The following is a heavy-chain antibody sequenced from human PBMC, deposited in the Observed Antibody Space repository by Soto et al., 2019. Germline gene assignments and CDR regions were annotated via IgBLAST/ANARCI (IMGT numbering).Heavy chain of an antibody. Sequence: GASVKVSCKASGYTFTSYDINWVRQATGQGLEWMGWMNPNSGNTGYAQKFQGRVTMTRNTSISTAYMELSSLRSEDTAVYYCAKDGSMTTVTVNDYWGQGTLVTVSS. CDR2: MNPNSGNT. D-gene: IGHD4-17*01. CDR3: AKDGSMTTVTVNDY. V-gene: IGHV1-8*01. J-gene: IGHJ4*02. CDR1: GYTFTSYD.